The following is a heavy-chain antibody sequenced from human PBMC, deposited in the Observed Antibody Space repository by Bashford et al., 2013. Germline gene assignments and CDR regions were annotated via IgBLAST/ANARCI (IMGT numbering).Heavy chain of an antibody. Sequence: SETLSLTCTVSGGSISSYYWSWIRQPPGKGLEWIGYISKSGSTNYNPSLKSRVTISVDTSKNQFSLKLSSVTAADTAVYYCARGGLPRFDHWGQGTLVTVSS. CDR3: ARGGLPRFDH. CDR1: GGSISSYY. CDR2: ISKSGST. V-gene: IGHV4-59*01. D-gene: IGHD5-12*01. J-gene: IGHJ4*02.